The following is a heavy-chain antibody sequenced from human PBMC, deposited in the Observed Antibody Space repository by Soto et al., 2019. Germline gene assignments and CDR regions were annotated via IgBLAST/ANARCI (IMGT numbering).Heavy chain of an antibody. CDR2: ISYDGSNK. Sequence: PGGSLRLSCAASGFTFSTYGMHWVRQAPGKGLEWVAFISYDGSNKYYADSVRGRFTISRDNSKNTLYLQMSSLRAEDTAVYYCARVVPAAMYYYYGMDVWGQGTTVTV. J-gene: IGHJ6*02. CDR3: ARVVPAAMYYYYGMDV. D-gene: IGHD2-2*01. V-gene: IGHV3-30*03. CDR1: GFTFSTYG.